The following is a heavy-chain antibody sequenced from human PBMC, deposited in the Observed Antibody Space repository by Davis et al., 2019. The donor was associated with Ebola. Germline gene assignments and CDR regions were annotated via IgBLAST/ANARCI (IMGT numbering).Heavy chain of an antibody. V-gene: IGHV4-61*01. Sequence: MPSETLSLTCTVSGGSVNNNNYFWSWIRQHPGKGLEWIGYIYYSGSTNYNPSLKSRVTISVDTSKNQFSLKLSSVTAADTAVYYCARSYGSGIKGREINWFDPWGQGTLVTVSS. J-gene: IGHJ5*02. CDR3: ARSYGSGIKGREINWFDP. D-gene: IGHD3-10*01. CDR1: GGSVNNNNYF. CDR2: IYYSGST.